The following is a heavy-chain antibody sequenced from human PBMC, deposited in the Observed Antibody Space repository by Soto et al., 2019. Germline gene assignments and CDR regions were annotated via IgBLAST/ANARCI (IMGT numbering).Heavy chain of an antibody. V-gene: IGHV1-46*01. CDR3: ARATEGIVGATPAFDY. J-gene: IGHJ4*02. D-gene: IGHD1-26*01. Sequence: ASVKVSCKASGYTFTSYYMHWVRQAPGQGLEWMGIINPSGGSTSYAQKFQGRVTMTRDTSTSTVYMELSSLRSEDTAVYYCARATEGIVGATPAFDYWGQGTLVTVSS. CDR2: INPSGGST. CDR1: GYTFTSYY.